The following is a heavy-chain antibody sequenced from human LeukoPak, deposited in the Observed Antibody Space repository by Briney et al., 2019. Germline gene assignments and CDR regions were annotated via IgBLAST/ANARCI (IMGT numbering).Heavy chain of an antibody. CDR3: ARVSIAARRFDY. V-gene: IGHV4-38-2*02. J-gene: IGHJ4*02. CDR1: GYSISSGYY. CDR2: IYHSGST. D-gene: IGHD6-6*01. Sequence: SETLSLTCTVSGYSISSGYYWGWIRQPPGKGLEWIGSIYHSGSTYYNPSLKSRVTISVDTSKNQFSLKLSSVTAADTAVYYCARVSIAARRFDYWGQGTLVTVSA.